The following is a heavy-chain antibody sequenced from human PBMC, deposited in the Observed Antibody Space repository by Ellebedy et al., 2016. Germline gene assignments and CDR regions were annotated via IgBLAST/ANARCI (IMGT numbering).Heavy chain of an antibody. D-gene: IGHD1-26*01. Sequence: ASVKVSCKASGYTFTSYYMHWVRQAPGQGLEWMGIINPSGGSTSYAQKFQGRVPMSRDTSTSTAYMELSSLRAEDTAVYYCARDKEPVDNYYYYYGMDVWGQGTTVTVSS. J-gene: IGHJ6*02. V-gene: IGHV1-46*01. CDR1: GYTFTSYY. CDR3: ARDKEPVDNYYYYYGMDV. CDR2: INPSGGST.